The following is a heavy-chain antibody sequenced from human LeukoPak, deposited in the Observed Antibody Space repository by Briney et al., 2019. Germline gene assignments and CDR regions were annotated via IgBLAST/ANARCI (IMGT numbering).Heavy chain of an antibody. CDR3: ARYADY. V-gene: IGHV4-30-2*01. Sequence: PSQTLSLTCTVSGGSISSASYYWTWIRQPPGKGLEWIGYIYHDGSAYYNPSLKSRVTISLDMSKNQFSLKLNSVTAADTAMYYCARYADYWGQGTLVTVSS. CDR2: IYHDGSA. CDR1: GGSISSASYY. J-gene: IGHJ4*02.